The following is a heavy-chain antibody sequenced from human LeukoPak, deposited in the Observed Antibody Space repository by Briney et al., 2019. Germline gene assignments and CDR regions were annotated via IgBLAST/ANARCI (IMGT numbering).Heavy chain of an antibody. J-gene: IGHJ3*02. CDR2: IKQDGSEK. CDR3: AREGMLGVFDI. CDR1: GFTFSSYW. V-gene: IGHV3-7*01. D-gene: IGHD3-3*01. Sequence: PGGSLRLSCAASGFTFSSYWMSWVRQAPGRGLEWVANIKQDGSEKYYVDSVKGRFTISRDNAKNSLYLQMNSLRAEDTAVYYCAREGMLGVFDIWGQGTMVTVSS.